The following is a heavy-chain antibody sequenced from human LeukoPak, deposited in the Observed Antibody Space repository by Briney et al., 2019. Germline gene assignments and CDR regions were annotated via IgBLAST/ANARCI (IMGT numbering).Heavy chain of an antibody. D-gene: IGHD1-14*01. Sequence: SETLSLTCTVSGGSISSYYWSWLRQPPGKGLEWIAYIHNSGITSYNPSLKSRVTISVDTSKNQVSLELSSVTAADTAVYHCARQPDRRQVALWGQGTLVTVSS. V-gene: IGHV4-59*08. CDR1: GGSISSYY. J-gene: IGHJ4*02. CDR2: IHNSGIT. CDR3: ARQPDRRQVAL.